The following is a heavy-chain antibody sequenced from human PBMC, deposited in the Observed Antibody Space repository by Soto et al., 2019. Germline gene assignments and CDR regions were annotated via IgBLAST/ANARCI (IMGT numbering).Heavy chain of an antibody. J-gene: IGHJ5*02. D-gene: IGHD1-26*01. CDR3: ARPRWEYQPQNWFDP. CDR2: IYYTGST. V-gene: IGHV4-39*01. Sequence: SETLSLTCTLSGRSPRTSSYNWAWIRLPPGQQLEWIGSIYYTGSTYYNPSLKSRVTMSVDTSKNQFSLKLSSVTTADTAVYFCARPRWEYQPQNWFDPWGQGTLVTVSS. CDR1: GRSPRTSSYN.